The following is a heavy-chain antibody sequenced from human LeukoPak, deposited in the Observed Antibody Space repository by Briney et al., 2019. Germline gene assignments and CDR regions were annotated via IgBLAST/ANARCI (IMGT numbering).Heavy chain of an antibody. CDR2: ISGSGAST. D-gene: IGHD6-19*01. V-gene: IGHV3-23*01. CDR3: AKDHSSGWLCYFDY. J-gene: IGHJ4*02. Sequence: TGGSLRLSCAASGFAFSSYAMNWVRQAPGKGLQWVSAISGSGASTYYAGSVKGRFTISRDNSKNTLYLQMNSLRAEDTAVYYCAKDHSSGWLCYFDYWGQGTLVTVSS. CDR1: GFAFSSYA.